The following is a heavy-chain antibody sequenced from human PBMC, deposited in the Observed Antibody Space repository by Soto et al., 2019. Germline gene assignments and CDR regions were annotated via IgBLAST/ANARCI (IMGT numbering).Heavy chain of an antibody. Sequence: ASVKVSCKASGYTFTSYDINWVRQATGQGLEWMGWINAGNGNTKYSQKFQGRVTITRDTSASTAYMELSSLRSEDTAVYYCARVVGWFGELFLYFDYWGQGTLVTVSS. CDR3: ARVVGWFGELFLYFDY. D-gene: IGHD3-10*01. J-gene: IGHJ4*02. CDR1: GYTFTSYD. V-gene: IGHV1-3*01. CDR2: INAGNGNT.